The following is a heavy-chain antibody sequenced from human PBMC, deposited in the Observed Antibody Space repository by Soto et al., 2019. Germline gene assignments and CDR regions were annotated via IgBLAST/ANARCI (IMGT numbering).Heavy chain of an antibody. Sequence: GGSLRLSCIASGFPFSNYAMTWVRQAPGKGLEWVSALSGSGVSTYYADSVMGRFTISRDNSKNTVYLQMNSLRAEDTAVYYCAREDYRPVAGRLLPVPFDYWGQGTLVTVSS. CDR1: GFPFSNYA. D-gene: IGHD6-19*01. V-gene: IGHV3-23*01. CDR2: LSGSGVST. J-gene: IGHJ4*02. CDR3: AREDYRPVAGRLLPVPFDY.